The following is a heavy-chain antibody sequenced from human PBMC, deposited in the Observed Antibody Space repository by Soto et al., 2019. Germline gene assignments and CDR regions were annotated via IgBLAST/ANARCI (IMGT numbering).Heavy chain of an antibody. Sequence: QVQLVQSGAEVKKPGSSVKVSCKASGGTFSSYAISWVRQAPGQGLEWMGGIIPIFGTANYAQKFQGRVTITADESTSTAYMELSSLRSEDTAVYYCASPGGLVVQAARGYGMDVWGQGTTVTVSS. D-gene: IGHD2-2*01. J-gene: IGHJ6*02. V-gene: IGHV1-69*01. CDR3: ASPGGLVVQAARGYGMDV. CDR2: IIPIFGTA. CDR1: GGTFSSYA.